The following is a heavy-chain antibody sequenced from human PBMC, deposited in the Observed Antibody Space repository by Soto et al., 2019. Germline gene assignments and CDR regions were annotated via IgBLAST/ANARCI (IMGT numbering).Heavy chain of an antibody. CDR1: CYTSAYFG. J-gene: IGHJ5*01. D-gene: IGHD2-2*01. CDR3: VRDRKYFRVNGNWFDS. CDR2: VSGNNGAS. V-gene: IGHV1-18*04. Sequence: SAEVSFKVSCYTSAYFGISWGRQAPGQGLEWMGWVSGNNGASNPAPKVQGRITMTLDTSTGVSYMALRSLRSDDTAIYYCVRDRKYFRVNGNWFDSWGQGTLVTVSS.